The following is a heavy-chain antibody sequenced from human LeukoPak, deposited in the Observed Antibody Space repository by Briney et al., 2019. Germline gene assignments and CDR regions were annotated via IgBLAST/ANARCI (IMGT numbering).Heavy chain of an antibody. Sequence: GGSLRLSCAASGFTVSSNYMSWVRQAPGKGLEWVSVIYSGGSTCYADSVKGRFTISRDNSKNTLYLQMNSLRAEGTAVYYCARDGVGATGFDYWGQGTLVTVSS. CDR2: IYSGGST. D-gene: IGHD1-26*01. CDR3: ARDGVGATGFDY. V-gene: IGHV3-66*02. J-gene: IGHJ4*02. CDR1: GFTVSSNY.